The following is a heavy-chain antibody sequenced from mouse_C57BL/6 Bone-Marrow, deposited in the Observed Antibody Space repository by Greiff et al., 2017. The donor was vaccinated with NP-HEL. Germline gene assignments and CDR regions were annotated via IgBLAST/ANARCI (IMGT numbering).Heavy chain of an antibody. Sequence: VKLMESGAELVKPGASVKISCKASGYEFSNYWMNWVKQRPGKGLEWIGQIYPGDGDTNYNGKFKDKATLTADKSSSTAYMQLSRRTSEDSAVYFGARGAYWGQGTLVTVSA. CDR3: ARGAY. V-gene: IGHV1-80*01. CDR1: GYEFSNYW. J-gene: IGHJ3*01. CDR2: IYPGDGDT.